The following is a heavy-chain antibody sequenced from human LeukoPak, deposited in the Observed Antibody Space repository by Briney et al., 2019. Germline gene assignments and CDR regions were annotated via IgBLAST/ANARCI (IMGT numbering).Heavy chain of an antibody. CDR2: FHNSGTS. CDR3: TRGAGWLIDY. CDR1: DDSISDYY. J-gene: IGHJ4*02. V-gene: IGHV4-59*01. Sequence: SETLSLTCTVSDDSISDYYRGWIRQPPGEGLEWIGYFHNSGTSTYNPSLKGRVTISADTSKNQFSLKLNSLTTADTAVYYCTRGAGWLIDYWGQGILVTVSS. D-gene: IGHD3-16*01.